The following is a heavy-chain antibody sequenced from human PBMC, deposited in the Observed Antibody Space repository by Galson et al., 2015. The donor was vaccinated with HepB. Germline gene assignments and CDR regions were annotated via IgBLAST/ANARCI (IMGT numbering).Heavy chain of an antibody. CDR3: ARDRVDYYDSSGYYSHFDY. Sequence: CAISGDSVSSNSAAWNWIRQSPSRGLEWLGRTYYRSKWYNDYAVSVKSRITINPDTSKNQFSLQLNSVTPEDTAVYYCARDRVDYYDSSGYYSHFDYWAREPWSPSPQ. CDR1: GDSVSSNSAA. CDR2: TYYRSKWYN. J-gene: IGHJ4*02. V-gene: IGHV6-1*01. D-gene: IGHD3-22*01.